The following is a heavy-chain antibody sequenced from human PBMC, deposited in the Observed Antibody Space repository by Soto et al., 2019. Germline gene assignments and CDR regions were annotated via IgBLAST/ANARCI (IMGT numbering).Heavy chain of an antibody. CDR1: GYRFTNYW. Sequence: PGESLKISCKGSGYRFTNYWIGWVRQMPGKGLEWMGIIYPGDSDTRYSPSFQGQVTISADKSISTAYLQWSSLKASYTAMYYCVRDPRTSGTMDVWGQGTTVTVSS. J-gene: IGHJ6*02. CDR2: IYPGDSDT. V-gene: IGHV5-51*01. CDR3: VRDPRTSGTMDV.